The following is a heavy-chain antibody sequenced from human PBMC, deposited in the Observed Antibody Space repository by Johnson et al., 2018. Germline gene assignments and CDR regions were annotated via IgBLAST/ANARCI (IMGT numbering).Heavy chain of an antibody. CDR2: VSAKSTNI. CDR1: GFTLGDYA. D-gene: IGHD3-16*01. J-gene: IGHJ6*02. Sequence: VQLVQSGGGVVQPGGSLRLSCAASGFTLGDYAMFWVRQTPGKGLEWVSGVSAKSTNIGYADSVKGRFTISRDNAKNSLYLEMNSLGTEDTALYYCAKGRFGDRDYYNNGIDVWGQGTTVTVFS. V-gene: IGHV3-9*01. CDR3: AKGRFGDRDYYNNGIDV.